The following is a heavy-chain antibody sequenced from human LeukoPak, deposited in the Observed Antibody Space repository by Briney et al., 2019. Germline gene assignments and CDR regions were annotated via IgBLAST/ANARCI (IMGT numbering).Heavy chain of an antibody. J-gene: IGHJ4*02. CDR2: INPNSGGT. D-gene: IGHD3-10*01. CDR1: GYTFTGYL. CDR3: ARSRTGSGFLFDY. V-gene: IGHV1-2*02. Sequence: EASVKVSCKASGYTFTGYLMHWVRQAPGQGLDWMGWINPNSGGTNYEQKFQGRVTMTRDTSISTAYMELSRLRSDDTAVYYCARSRTGSGFLFDYWGQGTLVTVSS.